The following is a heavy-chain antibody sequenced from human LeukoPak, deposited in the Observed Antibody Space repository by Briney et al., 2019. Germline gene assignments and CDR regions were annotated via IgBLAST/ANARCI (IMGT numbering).Heavy chain of an antibody. V-gene: IGHV4-34*01. CDR3: ARGPDCIGGSCPNRPIDY. Sequence: SETLSLTCAVYGGSFSGYYWTWIRQPPGKGLEWIGEINHSGSTTYNPSLKSRVTVSVDTSKDQFSLKLSSVTAADTAIYYFARGPDCIGGSCPNRPIDYWGQGTLVTVSS. CDR2: INHSGST. J-gene: IGHJ4*02. CDR1: GGSFSGYY. D-gene: IGHD2-15*01.